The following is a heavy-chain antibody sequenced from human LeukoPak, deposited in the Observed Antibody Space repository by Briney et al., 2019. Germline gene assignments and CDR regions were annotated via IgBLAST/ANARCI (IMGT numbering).Heavy chain of an antibody. Sequence: GTSLRLSCAASGFTFSNFGMHWVRQAPGRGLEWVAVASYDGTDKYYGDSVKGRFTISRDNSKNTLYLQMNSLTTEDTAMYYCAKLSVSVIAVATKGAAFDVWGQGTVVIVSS. CDR1: GFTFSNFG. CDR2: ASYDGTDK. D-gene: IGHD6-19*01. V-gene: IGHV3-30*18. J-gene: IGHJ3*01. CDR3: AKLSVSVIAVATKGAAFDV.